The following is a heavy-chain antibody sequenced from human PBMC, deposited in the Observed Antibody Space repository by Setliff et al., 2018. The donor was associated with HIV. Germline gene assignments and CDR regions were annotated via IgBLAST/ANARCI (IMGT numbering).Heavy chain of an antibody. J-gene: IGHJ3*02. Sequence: PGGSLRLSCVASGFTFGPFWMHWVRQAPGKGLEWVPYINSDGSTITYGESVKGRFTISRDNAKNTLYLQMNSLRAEATAVYYCASDRRYPDSFNIWGQGRVGTVSS. D-gene: IGHD2-2*02. CDR2: INSDGSTI. CDR1: GFTFGPFW. V-gene: IGHV3-74*01. CDR3: ASDRRYPDSFNI.